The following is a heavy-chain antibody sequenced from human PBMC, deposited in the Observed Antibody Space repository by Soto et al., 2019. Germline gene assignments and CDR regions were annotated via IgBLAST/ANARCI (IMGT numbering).Heavy chain of an antibody. V-gene: IGHV1-69*06. Sequence: QVQLVQSGAEVKKPGSSVKVSCKASGGTFSSYAISWVRQAPGQGLEWMGGIIPIFGTANYAQKFQGRVTITADKSASTAHMELRSLRSEDTAMYICARGPNMVVGVAAIRAKHWYFDIWGRGILVTVSS. CDR3: ARGPNMVVGVAAIRAKHWYFDI. D-gene: IGHD2-15*01. CDR1: GGTFSSYA. CDR2: IIPIFGTA. J-gene: IGHJ2*01.